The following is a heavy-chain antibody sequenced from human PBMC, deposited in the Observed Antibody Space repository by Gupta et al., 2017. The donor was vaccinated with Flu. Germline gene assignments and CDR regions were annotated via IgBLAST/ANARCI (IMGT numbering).Heavy chain of an antibody. V-gene: IGHV3-33*01. J-gene: IGHJ4*02. CDR2: IWFDGSEK. D-gene: IGHD1-7*01. CDR1: GFTFSNYG. Sequence: QVQLVASGGGVVQPGRSLRLSCAASGFTFSNYGIHWVCLAPGKGLEGLGVIWFDGSEKAYADSVKGRFIVSRDSPTKIAYLQMNSVRAEDTAVYYCARGNCPGESGVDYWGQGTLVTVSS. CDR3: ARGNCPGESGVDY.